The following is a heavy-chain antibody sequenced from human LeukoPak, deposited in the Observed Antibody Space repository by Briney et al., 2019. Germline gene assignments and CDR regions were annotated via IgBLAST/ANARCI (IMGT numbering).Heavy chain of an antibody. D-gene: IGHD2-2*01. CDR2: MNPNSGNT. CDR1: GYTFTSYD. CDR3: ALVPAAVDAFDI. J-gene: IGHJ3*02. Sequence: ASVKVSCKAPGYTFTSYDINWVRQATGQGLEWMGWMNPNSGNTGYAQKFQGRVTMTRNTSISTAYMELSSLRSEDTAVYYCALVPAAVDAFDIWGQGTMVTVSS. V-gene: IGHV1-8*01.